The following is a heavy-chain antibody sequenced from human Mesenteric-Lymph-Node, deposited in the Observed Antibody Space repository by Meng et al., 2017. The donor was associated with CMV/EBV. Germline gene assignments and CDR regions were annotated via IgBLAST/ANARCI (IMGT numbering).Heavy chain of an antibody. CDR1: GFTFSSYW. CDR2: IAFDGDEINI. Sequence: GESLKISCAASGFTFSSYWMHWVRQAPGKGLEWVARIAFDGDEINIGYADSVKGRFTISRDNAKNTLYLQMNSLRVEDTAIYYCARDSWGLGDYWGQGTLVTVSS. V-gene: IGHV3-74*01. CDR3: ARDSWGLGDY. D-gene: IGHD3-16*01. J-gene: IGHJ4*02.